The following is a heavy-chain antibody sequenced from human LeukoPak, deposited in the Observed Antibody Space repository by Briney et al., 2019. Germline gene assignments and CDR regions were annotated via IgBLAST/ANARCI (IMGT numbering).Heavy chain of an antibody. CDR1: GYTFTDYD. Sequence: ASVKISCKPSGYTFTDYDINWVRQAPGQGLEWMGWMNPNSGHAGYAQKFQGRVTFTRDTSISTAYMELDNLRSEDTAFYYCARAPYYYGSSGYCDYWGQGTLVTV. J-gene: IGHJ4*02. CDR2: MNPNSGHA. CDR3: ARAPYYYGSSGYCDY. V-gene: IGHV1-8*03. D-gene: IGHD3-22*01.